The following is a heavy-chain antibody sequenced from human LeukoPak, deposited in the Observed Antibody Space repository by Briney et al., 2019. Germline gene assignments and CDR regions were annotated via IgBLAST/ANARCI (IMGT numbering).Heavy chain of an antibody. CDR1: GFTFSYYG. J-gene: IGHJ6*03. V-gene: IGHV3-23*01. CDR2: ISGSGDRT. Sequence: GGSLRLYCAASGFTFSYYGMNWVRQAPGKGLEWVSGISGSGDRTYYEDSVKGRFTISRDNSKNTLYLQMNSLRAEDTAVYYCAKGSIVGATSYYYLDVWGTGTTVTVSS. CDR3: AKGSIVGATSYYYLDV. D-gene: IGHD1-26*01.